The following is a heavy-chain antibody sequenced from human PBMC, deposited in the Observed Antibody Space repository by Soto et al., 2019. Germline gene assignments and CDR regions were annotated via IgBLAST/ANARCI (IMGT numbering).Heavy chain of an antibody. V-gene: IGHV3-30*03. CDR3: VRGHCTSMNCYGLGKPTSGTENIYGVDV. CDR2: ISYDGSNK. Sequence: GGSLRLSCEPSGFTLSSYGIHWVRQAPGKGLEWVAVISYDGSNKYYADSVKGRFTISRDNSKNTLYLQMNSLRAGDTAVYYCVRGHCTSMNCYGLGKPTSGTENIYGVDVWGQGTSVTVSS. CDR1: GFTLSSYG. D-gene: IGHD1-1*01. J-gene: IGHJ6*02.